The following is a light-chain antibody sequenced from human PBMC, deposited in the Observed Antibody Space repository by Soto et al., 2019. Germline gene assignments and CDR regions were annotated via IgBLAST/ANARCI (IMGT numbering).Light chain of an antibody. V-gene: IGKV4-1*01. CDR1: QSVLYSSNNKNY. Sequence: DIVMTQSPDSLAVSLGERATINCKSSQSVLYSSNNKNYLAWYQQKPGQPPKLLIYWASTRESGVPDRFSGSGDGTDFTLTISSLQAEDVAVYYCQQYYSTPPWTFGQGTKVEIK. CDR3: QQYYSTPPWT. CDR2: WAS. J-gene: IGKJ1*01.